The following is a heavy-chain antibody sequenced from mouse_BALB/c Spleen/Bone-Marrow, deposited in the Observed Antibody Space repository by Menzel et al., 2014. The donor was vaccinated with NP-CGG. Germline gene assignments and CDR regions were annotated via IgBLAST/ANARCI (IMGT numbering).Heavy chain of an antibody. V-gene: IGHV2-6-7*01. D-gene: IGHD4-1*01. CDR2: IWGDGST. CDR3: ARTLGHYAMDY. CDR1: GFSLTGYG. J-gene: IGHJ4*01. Sequence: QVQLKESGPGLVAPSQSLSITCTVSGFSLTGYGVNWVRQPPGKGLEWLGMIWGDGSTDYNSALKPRLSISKDNSKSQVFLKMNSLQTDDTARYYCARTLGHYAMDYWGQGTSVTVSS.